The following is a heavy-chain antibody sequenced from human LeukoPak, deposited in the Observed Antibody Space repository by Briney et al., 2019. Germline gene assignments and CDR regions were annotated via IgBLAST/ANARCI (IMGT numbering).Heavy chain of an antibody. D-gene: IGHD5-24*01. V-gene: IGHV3-66*01. Sequence: GGSLRLSCAASGFTFSAYAMNWVRQAPGRGLEWVSVIYSGGSTYYADSVKGRFTISRDNSKNTLYLQMSSLRAEDAAVYYCARGGDGYNYCFDYGGEGTLVTVSS. CDR1: GFTFSAYA. CDR2: IYSGGST. CDR3: ARGGDGYNYCFDY. J-gene: IGHJ4*02.